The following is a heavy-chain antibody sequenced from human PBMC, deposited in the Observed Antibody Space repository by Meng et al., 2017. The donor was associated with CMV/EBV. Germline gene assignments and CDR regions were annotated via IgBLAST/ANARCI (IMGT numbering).Heavy chain of an antibody. CDR2: INHSGST. D-gene: IGHD3-9*01. CDR3: AYYDILTGLRN. CDR1: GGSFSGYY. J-gene: IGHJ4*02. Sequence: SETLSLTCAVYGGSFSGYYWSWIRQPPGKGLEWIGEINHSGSTNYNPSLKSRVTISVDTSKNQFSLKLSSVTAVDTAVYYCAYYDILTGLRNWGQGTLVTVSS. V-gene: IGHV4-34*01.